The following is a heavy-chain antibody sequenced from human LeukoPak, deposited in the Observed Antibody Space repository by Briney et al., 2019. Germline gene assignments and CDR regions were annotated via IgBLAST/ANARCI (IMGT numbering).Heavy chain of an antibody. Sequence: GASVKVSCKASSYTFTSYGISWVRQAPGQGLEWMGWISAYNGNTNYAQKLQGRVTMTTDTSTSTAYMELRSLRSDDTAVYYCARACSGGSCYLLGYYYYGMDVWGQGTTVTVSS. CDR1: SYTFTSYG. D-gene: IGHD2-15*01. CDR3: ARACSGGSCYLLGYYYYGMDV. V-gene: IGHV1-18*01. CDR2: ISAYNGNT. J-gene: IGHJ6*02.